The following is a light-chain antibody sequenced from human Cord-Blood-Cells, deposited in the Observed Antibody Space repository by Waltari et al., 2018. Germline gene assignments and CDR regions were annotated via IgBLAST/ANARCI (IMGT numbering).Light chain of an antibody. Sequence: QPALTQPPSASGSPGQSVTISCTGTSSAAGVYNYVSWYQQHPGKAPKLMIYEVSKRPSGVPDRFSGSKSGNTASLTVSGLQAEDEADYYCSSYAGSNNLVFGGGTKLTVL. V-gene: IGLV2-8*01. CDR1: SSAAGVYNY. CDR3: SSYAGSNNLV. J-gene: IGLJ2*01. CDR2: EVS.